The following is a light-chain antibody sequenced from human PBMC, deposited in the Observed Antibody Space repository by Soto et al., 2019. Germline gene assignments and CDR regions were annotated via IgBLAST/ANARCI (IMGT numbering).Light chain of an antibody. CDR2: DAS. J-gene: IGKJ4*01. V-gene: IGKV3-11*01. Sequence: EIVLTQSPATLPWSTWERASRSCRASQSVSSYLAWYQQKPGQAPRLLIYDASNRATGIPARFSGSGSGTDFTLTISSLEPEDFAVYYCQQRSNWPLTFGGGTKVDIK. CDR3: QQRSNWPLT. CDR1: QSVSSY.